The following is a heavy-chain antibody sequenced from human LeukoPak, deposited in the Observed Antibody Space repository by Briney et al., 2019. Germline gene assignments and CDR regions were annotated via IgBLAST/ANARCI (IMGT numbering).Heavy chain of an antibody. Sequence: PGGSLRLSCAASGFTFSSYAMHWVRQAPGKGLEWVAVISYGGSNKYYADSVKGRFTISRDNSKNTLYLQMNSLRAEDTAVYYCARASGGSCYSNFDYWGQGTLVTVSS. J-gene: IGHJ4*02. CDR1: GFTFSSYA. CDR2: ISYGGSNK. V-gene: IGHV3-30*04. CDR3: ARASGGSCYSNFDY. D-gene: IGHD2-15*01.